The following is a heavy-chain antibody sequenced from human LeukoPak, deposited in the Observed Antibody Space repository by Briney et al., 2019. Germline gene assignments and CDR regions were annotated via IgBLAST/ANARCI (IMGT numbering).Heavy chain of an antibody. CDR3: AGRRNSYYYDSSGYSPPNY. D-gene: IGHD3-22*01. CDR2: INSDGSST. Sequence: GGSLRLSCAASGFTFSSYWMHWVRQVPGKGLVWVSRINSDGSSTIYADSVKGRFTISRDNAKNSLYLQMNSLRAEDTAVYFCAGRRNSYYYDSSGYSPPNYWGQGTLVTVSS. J-gene: IGHJ4*02. V-gene: IGHV3-74*01. CDR1: GFTFSSYW.